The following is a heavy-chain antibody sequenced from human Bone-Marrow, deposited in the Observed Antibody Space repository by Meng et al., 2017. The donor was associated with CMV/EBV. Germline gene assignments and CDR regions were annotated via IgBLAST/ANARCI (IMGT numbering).Heavy chain of an antibody. D-gene: IGHD2-2*02. CDR3: ARGCSSTSCYTAFDY. J-gene: IGHJ4*02. Sequence: SECLSLTWVVDGGSFSGYYWSWIRQPPGKGLEWIGEINHSGSTNYNPSLKSRVTISVDTSKNQFSLKLNSVTAADTAVYYCARGCSSTSCYTAFDYWGQGTLVTVSS. CDR1: GGSFSGYY. V-gene: IGHV4-34*01. CDR2: INHSGST.